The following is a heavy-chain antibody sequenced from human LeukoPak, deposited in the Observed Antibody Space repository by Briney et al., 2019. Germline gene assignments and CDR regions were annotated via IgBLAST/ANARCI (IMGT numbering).Heavy chain of an antibody. CDR3: ARRYCSGGSCYMRGYYGMDV. V-gene: IGHV4-34*01. D-gene: IGHD2-15*01. J-gene: IGHJ6*04. CDR2: ISHSGST. CDR1: NGSFSAYY. Sequence: PSETLSLTCAVSNGSFSAYYWSWLRQSPGKGLQWIGEISHSGSTNYNPSLILRVSISLDTSKNQFSLRLSSVSAADTAVYFCARRYCSGGSCYMRGYYGMDVWATGTTVIVSS.